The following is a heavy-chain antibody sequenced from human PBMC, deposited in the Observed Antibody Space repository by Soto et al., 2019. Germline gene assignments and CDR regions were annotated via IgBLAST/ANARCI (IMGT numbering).Heavy chain of an antibody. CDR2: TYYRSKWYN. Sequence: PSQTLSLTCAISGDSVSSNSAAWNWIRQSPSRGLEWLGRTYYRSKWYNDYAVSVKSRITINPDTSKNQFSLQLNSVTAADTAVYYCARDSPITMVGVVQNWFDPWGQGTLVTVSS. CDR1: GDSVSSNSAA. CDR3: ARDSPITMVGVVQNWFDP. D-gene: IGHD3-10*01. V-gene: IGHV6-1*01. J-gene: IGHJ5*02.